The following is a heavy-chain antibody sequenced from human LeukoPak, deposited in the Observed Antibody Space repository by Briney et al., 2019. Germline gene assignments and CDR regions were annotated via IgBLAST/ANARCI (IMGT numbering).Heavy chain of an antibody. CDR3: ARGAEVDFDY. CDR1: GGSISSYY. J-gene: IGHJ4*02. V-gene: IGHV3-11*05. CDR2: ISSSSSYT. Sequence: LSLTCTVSGGSISSYYWSWIRQAPGKGLEWVSYISSSSSYTNYADSVKGRFTISRDNAKNSLYLQMNSLRAEDTAVYYCARGAEVDFDYWGQGTLVTVSS.